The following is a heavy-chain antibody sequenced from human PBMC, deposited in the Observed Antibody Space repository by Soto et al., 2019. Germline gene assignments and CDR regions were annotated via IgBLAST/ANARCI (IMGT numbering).Heavy chain of an antibody. D-gene: IGHD1-1*01. Sequence: GGSLRLSCAVSGFSLGPYGVTWVRQTPEKGLEWVTGFSGGSGAIFYADSVRGRFTISRDSSTAYLQMNNLRPEDTAVYFCARWNGLGDSWRQRSLVTVSS. CDR2: FSGGSGAI. J-gene: IGHJ4*02. CDR1: GFSLGPYG. V-gene: IGHV3-23*01. CDR3: ARWNGLGDS.